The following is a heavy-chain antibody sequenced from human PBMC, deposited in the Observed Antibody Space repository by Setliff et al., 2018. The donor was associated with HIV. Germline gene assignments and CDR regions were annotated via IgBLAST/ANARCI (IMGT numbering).Heavy chain of an antibody. CDR2: IYHTGSS. Sequence: PSETLSLTCTVSGGSISSGDYYWSWIRQPPGKGLEWIGNIYHTGSSYYNPSLKSRITMSVDTSKNQFSLKLRSVTAADTAVYFCARGPKSPRFDYWGQGTLVTVSS. V-gene: IGHV4-39*07. J-gene: IGHJ4*02. CDR3: ARGPKSPRFDY. CDR1: GGSISSGDYY.